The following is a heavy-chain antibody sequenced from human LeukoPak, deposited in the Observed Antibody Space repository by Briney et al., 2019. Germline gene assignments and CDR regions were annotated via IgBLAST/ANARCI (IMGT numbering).Heavy chain of an antibody. D-gene: IGHD2-2*01. J-gene: IGHJ4*02. CDR2: ISAYKGNT. CDR3: ARDLCSSTSCYGPRGNFDY. Sequence: ASVKVSCKASGYTFTSYGISWVRQAPGQGLEGMGWISAYKGNTNYAQNLPGRLNMTTDTSTSPAYMELRSLRSDDTAVYYCARDLCSSTSCYGPRGNFDYWGQGTLVTVSS. CDR1: GYTFTSYG. V-gene: IGHV1-18*01.